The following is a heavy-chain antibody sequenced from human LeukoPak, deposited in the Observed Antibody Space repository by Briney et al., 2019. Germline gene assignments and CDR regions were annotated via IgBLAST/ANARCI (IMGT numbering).Heavy chain of an antibody. CDR1: GGSISSYY. CDR2: IYYSGST. Sequence: PSETLSLTCTVSGGSISSYYWSWIRQPPGKGLEWIGYIYYSGSTNYNPSLKSRVTISVDTSKNQFSLKLSSVTVADTAVYYCARQQLRLWIDYWGQGTLVTVSS. V-gene: IGHV4-59*08. D-gene: IGHD6-6*01. CDR3: ARQQLRLWIDY. J-gene: IGHJ4*02.